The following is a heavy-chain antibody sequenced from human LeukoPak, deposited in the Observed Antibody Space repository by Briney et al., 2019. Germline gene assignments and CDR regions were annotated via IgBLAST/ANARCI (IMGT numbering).Heavy chain of an antibody. J-gene: IGHJ3*01. V-gene: IGHV3-7*04. D-gene: IGHD2-2*01. CDR2: INQDGREQ. CDR3: ARDIVPPGIAFDV. CDR1: GFTFTSYN. Sequence: GGSLRLSCAASGFTFTSYNMNWVRQAPGKGLEWVANINQDGREQYYVDSVKGRFTISRDNAKNSLFLQMNSLRAEDTAAYFCARDIVPPGIAFDVWGQGTMVTVSS.